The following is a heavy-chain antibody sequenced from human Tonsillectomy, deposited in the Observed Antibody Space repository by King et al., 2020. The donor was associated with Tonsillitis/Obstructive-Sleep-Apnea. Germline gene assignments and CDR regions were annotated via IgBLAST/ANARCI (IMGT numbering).Heavy chain of an antibody. CDR1: GFTFGDYA. CDR2: IRSKAYGGTT. D-gene: IGHD2-15*01. Sequence: VQLVESGGGLVQSGRFLRLSCTASGFTFGDYAMSWVRQAPGEGLEWVGFIRSKAYGGTTEYAASVKGTFTISRDDSKSIAYLQMNSLKTEDTAVYYCTRGPAKGGHPSKYYFFDSWGQGALVTVSS. CDR3: TRGPAKGGHPSKYYFFDS. J-gene: IGHJ4*02. V-gene: IGHV3-49*04.